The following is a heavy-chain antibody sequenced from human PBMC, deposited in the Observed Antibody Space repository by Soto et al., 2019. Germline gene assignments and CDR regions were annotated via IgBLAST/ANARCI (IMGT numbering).Heavy chain of an antibody. CDR1: GFSLSNARMG. Sequence: VSGPTLVNPTETLTLTCTVSGFSLSNARMGVSWIRQPPGKALEWLAHIFSNDEKSYSTSLKSRLTISKDTSKSQVVLTMTNMDPVDTATYSCARIRRGAMAFLSSDYWGQGTLVTVSS. V-gene: IGHV2-26*01. CDR2: IFSNDEK. D-gene: IGHD5-18*01. J-gene: IGHJ4*02. CDR3: ARIRRGAMAFLSSDY.